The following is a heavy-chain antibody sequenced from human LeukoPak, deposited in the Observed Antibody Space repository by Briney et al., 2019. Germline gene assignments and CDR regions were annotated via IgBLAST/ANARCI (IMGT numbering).Heavy chain of an antibody. CDR3: ASFAGGYYGSGSYYNSPNDY. Sequence: ASVKVSCKASGYTFTSYGISWGRQAPVQGLECIGWISAYNVNTNYAQKLQGGVTMTTDTSTSTAYRELRSLRSDDTAVYYCASFAGGYYGSGSYYNSPNDYWGQGTLVTVSS. CDR1: GYTFTSYG. D-gene: IGHD3-10*01. V-gene: IGHV1-18*01. J-gene: IGHJ4*02. CDR2: ISAYNVNT.